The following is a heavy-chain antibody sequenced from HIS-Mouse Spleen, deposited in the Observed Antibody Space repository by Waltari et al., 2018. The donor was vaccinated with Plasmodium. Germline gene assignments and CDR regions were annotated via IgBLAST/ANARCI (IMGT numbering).Heavy chain of an antibody. CDR1: GYTFTGYY. J-gene: IGHJ1*01. CDR3: ARVLGYKAAAGTFVEYFQH. V-gene: IGHV1-2*02. Sequence: QVQLVQSGAEVKKPGASVKVSCKASGYTFTGYYMHWVRQAPGQGLEWMGWINPNSGGTNYAQKFQGRVTMTRDTSISTAYMELSRLGSDDTAVYDCARVLGYKAAAGTFVEYFQHWGQGTLVTVAS. D-gene: IGHD6-13*01. CDR2: INPNSGGT.